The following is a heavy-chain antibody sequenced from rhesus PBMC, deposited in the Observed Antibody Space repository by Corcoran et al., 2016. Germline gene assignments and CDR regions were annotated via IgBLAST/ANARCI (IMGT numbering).Heavy chain of an antibody. V-gene: IGHV4-127*01. D-gene: IGHD5-42*01. CDR3: ARGEVGGSFDV. J-gene: IGHJ5-1*01. CDR2: IGGISCST. CDR1: GYSISSGYG. Sequence: QVQLQESGPGLVKPSETLSLTCAVSGYSISSGYGWSWIRQPPGKGLVWIGYIGGISCSTHYNPSRTGRVPISKDTSKNQFSLKLSSVTAADTAVYYCARGEVGGSFDVWGAGVLVTVSS.